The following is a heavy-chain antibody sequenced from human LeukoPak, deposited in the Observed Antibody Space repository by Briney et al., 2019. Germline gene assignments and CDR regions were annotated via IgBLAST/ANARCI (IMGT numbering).Heavy chain of an antibody. D-gene: IGHD2-2*03. J-gene: IGHJ4*02. CDR3: ARGMDIVDLYFDY. CDR1: EYTFTSYD. V-gene: IGHV1-8*01. CDR2: MNTNNGNT. Sequence: ASVKVSCKASEYTFTSYDINWVRQATGQGLEWMGWMNTNNGNTGYALKFQDRVTMTRNTSISTAYMGLSSLRSEDTAVYYCARGMDIVDLYFDYWGQGTLVTVSS.